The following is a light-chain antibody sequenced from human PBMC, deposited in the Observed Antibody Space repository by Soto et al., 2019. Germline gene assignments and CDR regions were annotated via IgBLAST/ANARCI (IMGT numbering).Light chain of an antibody. CDR2: GAS. CDR3: QQYDTSPWT. Sequence: EIVLTQSPVTLSLSPGERVTLSCRASQSVSSSYLAWYQQKPGQAPRLLIYGASSRATGIPDRFSGSASGTDFTLTISRLEPEDFAVYYCQQYDTSPWTFGQGTKVEIK. J-gene: IGKJ1*01. V-gene: IGKV3-20*01. CDR1: QSVSSSY.